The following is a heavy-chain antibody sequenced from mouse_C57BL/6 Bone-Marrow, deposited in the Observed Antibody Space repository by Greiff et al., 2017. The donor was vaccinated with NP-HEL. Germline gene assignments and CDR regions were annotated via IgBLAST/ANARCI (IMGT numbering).Heavy chain of an antibody. CDR1: GYTFTSYW. D-gene: IGHD4-1*01. CDR3: ARNWGAWFAY. CDR2: IYPGSGST. J-gene: IGHJ3*01. V-gene: IGHV1-55*01. Sequence: VKLMESGAELVKPGASVKMSCKASGYTFTSYWITWVKQRPGQGLEWIGDIYPGSGSTNYNEKFKSKATLTVDTSSSTAYMQLSSLTSEDSAVYYCARNWGAWFAYWGQGTLVTVSA.